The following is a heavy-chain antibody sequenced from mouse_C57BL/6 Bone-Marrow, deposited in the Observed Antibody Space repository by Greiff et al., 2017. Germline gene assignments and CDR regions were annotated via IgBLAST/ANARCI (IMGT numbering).Heavy chain of an antibody. Sequence: QVQLQQSGPELVKPGASVKISCKAPGYAFSSSWMNWVKQRPGKGLEWIGRIYPGDGDTNYNGKFKGKATLTADKTSSTAYMQHSSLTSEDSAVYFCARELRLRMDYWGQGTSVTVSS. CDR2: IYPGDGDT. CDR1: GYAFSSSW. CDR3: ARELRLRMDY. J-gene: IGHJ4*01. V-gene: IGHV1-82*01. D-gene: IGHD3-2*02.